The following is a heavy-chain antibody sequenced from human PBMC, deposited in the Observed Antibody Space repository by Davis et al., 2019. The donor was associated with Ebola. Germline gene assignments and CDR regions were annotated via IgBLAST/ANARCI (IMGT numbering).Heavy chain of an antibody. V-gene: IGHV4-59*01. J-gene: IGHJ3*02. D-gene: IGHD3-3*01. Sequence: PSETLSLTCTVSGGYISPYYWSWIRQPPGKGLEWIGYIYHTGSTKSNPSLKNRVTMSVDTSKNQIYLELSSVSAADTAVYYGARETAISPDAFDIWGPGTMVTVSS. CDR1: GGYISPYY. CDR2: IYHTGST. CDR3: ARETAISPDAFDI.